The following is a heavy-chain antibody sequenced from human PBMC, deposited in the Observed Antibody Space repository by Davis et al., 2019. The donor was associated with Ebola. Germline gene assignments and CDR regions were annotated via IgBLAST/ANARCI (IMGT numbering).Heavy chain of an antibody. V-gene: IGHV4-34*01. CDR2: INHSGST. CDR1: GGSFSGYY. CDR3: ARGRSILTGYRRFDP. J-gene: IGHJ5*02. Sequence: SETLSLTCAVYGGSFSGYYLSWIRQPPGKGLEWIGEINHSGSTNYNPSLKSRVTISVDTSKNQFSLKLSSVTAADTAVYYCARGRSILTGYRRFDPWGQGTLVTVSS. D-gene: IGHD3-9*01.